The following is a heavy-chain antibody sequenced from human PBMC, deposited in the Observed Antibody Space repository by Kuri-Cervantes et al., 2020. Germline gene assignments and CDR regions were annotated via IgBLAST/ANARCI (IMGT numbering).Heavy chain of an antibody. CDR2: IYYSGST. CDR1: TFSSYA. CDR3: ARQSRWGRANYFDY. J-gene: IGHJ4*02. V-gene: IGHV4-39*01. D-gene: IGHD7-27*01. Sequence: TFSSYAMSWVRQAPGKGLEWIGTIYYSGSTYYNPSLKSRVTISVDTSKNHFSLKLSSVTAADTAVYYCARQSRWGRANYFDYWGQGTLVTVSS.